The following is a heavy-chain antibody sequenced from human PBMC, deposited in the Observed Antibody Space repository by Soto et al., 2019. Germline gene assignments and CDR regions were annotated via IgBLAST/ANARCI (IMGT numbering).Heavy chain of an antibody. V-gene: IGHV3-30*18. CDR2: ISSDGSNK. CDR1: GFTFRSYG. D-gene: IGHD1-26*01. J-gene: IGHJ4*02. CDR3: VKENPGSGSYL. Sequence: QVQLVESGGGVVQPGMSLTLSCAVSGFTFRSYGMHWVRQAPGKGLEWVAIISSDGSNKYYADSVKGRFTISRDNSKNTLDLQMNSLRAEDTAVYYCVKENPGSGSYLWGQGTLVTVSS.